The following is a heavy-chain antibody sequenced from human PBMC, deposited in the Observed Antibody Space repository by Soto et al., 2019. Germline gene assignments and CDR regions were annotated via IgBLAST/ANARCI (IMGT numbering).Heavy chain of an antibody. V-gene: IGHV4-30-2*01. D-gene: IGHD6-13*01. CDR3: ARGRRGSSWYFDY. J-gene: IGHJ4*02. CDR2: IYHSGST. CDR1: GGSISSGGYS. Sequence: QLQLQESGSGLVKPSQTLSLTCAVSGGSISSGGYSWSWIRQPPGKGLEWIGYIYHSGSTYYNPSLKSRVTISVDRSKNQFSLKLSSVTAADTAVYYCARGRRGSSWYFDYWGQGTLVTVSS.